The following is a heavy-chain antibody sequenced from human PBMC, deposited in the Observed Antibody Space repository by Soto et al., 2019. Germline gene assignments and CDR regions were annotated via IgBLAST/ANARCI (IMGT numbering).Heavy chain of an antibody. CDR1: GFSFSGYA. D-gene: IGHD5-12*01. V-gene: IGHV3-23*01. Sequence: EVQLLESGGGSVQPGGSLRLSCAASGFSFSGYAIAWVRQAPGKGLEWVSGISGSGATTYYADSVKGRCTISRDNSKNTLSLQVNRLSAEDTAVYYCAKAGGGYTKWHFDSWGHGSPVTVSS. CDR2: ISGSGATT. J-gene: IGHJ4*01. CDR3: AKAGGGYTKWHFDS.